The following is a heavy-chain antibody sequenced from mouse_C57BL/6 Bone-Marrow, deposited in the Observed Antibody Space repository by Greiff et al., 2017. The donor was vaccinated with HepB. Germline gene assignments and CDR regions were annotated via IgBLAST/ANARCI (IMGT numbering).Heavy chain of an antibody. V-gene: IGHV6-6*01. CDR3: TRDYSNYYFDY. CDR2: IRNKANNHAT. Sequence: EVKVEESGGGLVQPGGSMKLSCAASGFTFSDAWMDWVRQSPEKGLEWVAEIRNKANNHATYYAESVKGRFTISRDDSKSSVYLQMNSLRAEDTGIYYCTRDYSNYYFDYWGQGTTRTVSS. CDR1: GFTFSDAW. D-gene: IGHD2-5*01. J-gene: IGHJ2*01.